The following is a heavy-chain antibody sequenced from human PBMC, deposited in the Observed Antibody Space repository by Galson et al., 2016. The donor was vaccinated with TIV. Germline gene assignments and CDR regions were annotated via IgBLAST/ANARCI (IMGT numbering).Heavy chain of an antibody. D-gene: IGHD5-18*01. CDR1: GDSVSSNRAA. V-gene: IGHV6-1*01. J-gene: IGHJ4*02. CDR3: ARDRGVMDTGFDI. Sequence: CAISGDSVSSNRAAWNWIRQSPLRGLEWLGKTYYRSEWYTEYAESVKSRISINPDTSKNQVSLQLNFVTPEDTALYFRARDRGVMDTGFDIWGQGALVTVSS. CDR2: TYYRSEWYT.